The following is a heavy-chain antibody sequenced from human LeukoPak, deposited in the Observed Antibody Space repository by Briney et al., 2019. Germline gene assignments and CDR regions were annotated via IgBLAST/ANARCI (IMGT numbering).Heavy chain of an antibody. D-gene: IGHD3-9*01. CDR3: ARLSRPHILDTNWFDS. CDR1: GYIFSNYW. CDR2: IYPGDSDM. J-gene: IGHJ5*01. Sequence: GESLKISCTGSGYIFSNYWIGWVRQMPGKGLEWMGIIYPGDSDMRYSPSFQGRVIMSADKSISTAYLQWSGLKASDTAMYYCARLSRPHILDTNWFDSWGQGSLVTVSS. V-gene: IGHV5-51*01.